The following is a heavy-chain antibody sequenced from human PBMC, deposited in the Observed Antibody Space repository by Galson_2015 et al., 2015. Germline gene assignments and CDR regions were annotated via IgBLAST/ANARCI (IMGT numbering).Heavy chain of an antibody. CDR1: GFTFSSYW. D-gene: IGHD3-10*01. CDR2: IKQDGGEK. J-gene: IGHJ4*02. CDR3: ARSSGSYSSLYAY. V-gene: IGHV3-7*04. Sequence: SLRLSCAASGFTFSSYWMSWVRQAPGKGLEWVASIKQDGGEKDYVDSVKGRFTISKDDAKDSLYLLMNSLRAEDTAVYYCARSSGSYSSLYAYWGQGTLVTVSS.